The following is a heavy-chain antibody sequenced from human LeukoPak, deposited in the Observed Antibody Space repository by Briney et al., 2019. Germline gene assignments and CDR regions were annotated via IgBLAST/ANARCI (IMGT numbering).Heavy chain of an antibody. Sequence: PSGTLSLTCTVSGGSISSYYWSWIRQPPGKGLEWIGYIDDSGSTNYNPSLKSRVTISVDTSKNQFSLKLSSVTAADTAVYYCARHYGEEYFQHWGQGTLVTVSS. V-gene: IGHV4-59*01. CDR2: IDDSGST. CDR1: GGSISSYY. D-gene: IGHD4-17*01. CDR3: ARHYGEEYFQH. J-gene: IGHJ1*01.